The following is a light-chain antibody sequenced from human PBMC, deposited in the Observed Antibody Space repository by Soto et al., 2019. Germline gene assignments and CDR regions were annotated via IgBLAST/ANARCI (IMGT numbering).Light chain of an antibody. Sequence: QLTQSPSSLSASIGDRVTTSCQASHDISNYLNWYQQRPGKAPKLLIYDASTLETGVPSRFRGSGYGTDFTLTITSLQPGDIATYYCQHCHDMPLTFGGGTKVDIK. CDR2: DAS. J-gene: IGKJ4*01. CDR3: QHCHDMPLT. CDR1: HDISNY. V-gene: IGKV1-33*01.